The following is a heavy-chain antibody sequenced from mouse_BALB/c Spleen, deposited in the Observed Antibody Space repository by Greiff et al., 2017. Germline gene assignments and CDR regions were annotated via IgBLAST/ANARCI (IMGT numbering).Heavy chain of an antibody. Sequence: EVMLVESGGGLVQPGGSLRLSCATSGFTFSDFYMEWVRQPPGQRLEWIAASRNKANDYTTEYSASVKGRVIVSRDTSQCILYLQMNALRAEDTAIYYCASDALVWSYAMDYWGQGTSVTVSS. D-gene: IGHD2-10*02. CDR2: SRNKANDYTT. CDR1: GFTFSDFY. V-gene: IGHV7-1*02. J-gene: IGHJ4*01. CDR3: ASDALVWSYAMDY.